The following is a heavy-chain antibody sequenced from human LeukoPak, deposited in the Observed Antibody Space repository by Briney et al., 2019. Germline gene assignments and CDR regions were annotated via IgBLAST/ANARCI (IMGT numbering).Heavy chain of an antibody. CDR2: ISAYNGNT. D-gene: IGHD3-22*01. V-gene: IGHV1-18*01. CDR3: ARDRPYDSSGKKDY. CDR1: GYTFSSYG. Sequence: ASVKVSCKASGYTFSSYGISCVRQAPGQGLEWMGWISAYNGNTNYAQNLQGRVTMTTDTSTSTAYMELRSLRSDDTAVYYCARDRPYDSSGKKDYWGQGTLVTVSS. J-gene: IGHJ4*02.